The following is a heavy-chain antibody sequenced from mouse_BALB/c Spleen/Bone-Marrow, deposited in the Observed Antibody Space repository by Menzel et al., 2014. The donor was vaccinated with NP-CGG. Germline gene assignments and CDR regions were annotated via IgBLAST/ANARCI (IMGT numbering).Heavy chain of an antibody. CDR3: VREEAFDYDIAY. J-gene: IGHJ3*01. CDR1: GYTFTEYT. Sequence: VQLKESGPELVKPGASVKISCKTSGYTFTEYTMCRVKQSHGKSLEWIGGINPNNGGTNYNQKFKGKATLTVDKSSSTAYMELRSLTSEDSAVYYCVREEAFDYDIAYWGQGTLVTVSA. D-gene: IGHD2-4*01. V-gene: IGHV1-18*01. CDR2: INPNNGGT.